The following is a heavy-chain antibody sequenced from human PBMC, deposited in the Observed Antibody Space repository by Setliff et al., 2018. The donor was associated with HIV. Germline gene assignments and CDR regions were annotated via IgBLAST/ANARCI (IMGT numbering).Heavy chain of an antibody. CDR3: ARDRRRGLFGELPLGFDY. CDR2: FYYSGST. J-gene: IGHJ4*02. CDR1: GVSFSSSSYY. V-gene: IGHV4-39*07. Sequence: TSETLSLTCTVSGVSFSSSSYYRGWIRQPPGKGLEWIGSFYYSGSTYYNPSLKSRVTISVDTSKNQFSLKLSSVTAADTAVYYCARDRRRGLFGELPLGFDYWGQGTLVTVSS. D-gene: IGHD3-10*01.